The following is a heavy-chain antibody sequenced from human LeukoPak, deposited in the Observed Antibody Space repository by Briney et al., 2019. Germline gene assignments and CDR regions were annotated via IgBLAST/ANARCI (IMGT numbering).Heavy chain of an antibody. CDR2: INPNSGGT. Sequence: ASVKVSCKASGYTFTGYYMHWVRQAPGQGLEWMGWINPNSGGTNYAQKFQGRVTMTRDTSISTAYMELSRLRSDDTAVYYCARVPAYSSSWTYYYYYMDVWGKGTTVTVSS. V-gene: IGHV1-2*02. J-gene: IGHJ6*03. CDR3: ARVPAYSSSWTYYYYYMDV. D-gene: IGHD6-13*01. CDR1: GYTFTGYY.